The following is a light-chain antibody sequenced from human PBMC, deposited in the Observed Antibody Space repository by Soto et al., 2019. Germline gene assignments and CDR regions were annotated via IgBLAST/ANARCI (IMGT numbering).Light chain of an antibody. CDR1: QNILYSSSNKNY. Sequence: DIVMTQSPDSLAVSLGERATINCKSSQNILYSSSNKNYLSWYQQKPGQPPKLLISWASTRESGVPDRFSGSGSGADFTLTISSLQAEDVAVYYCHQYYRTPYAFGQGTKLEIK. CDR2: WAS. J-gene: IGKJ2*01. CDR3: HQYYRTPYA. V-gene: IGKV4-1*01.